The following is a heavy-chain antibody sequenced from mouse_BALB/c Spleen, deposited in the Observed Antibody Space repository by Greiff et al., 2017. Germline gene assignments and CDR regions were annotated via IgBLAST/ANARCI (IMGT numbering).Heavy chain of an antibody. J-gene: IGHJ3*01. CDR1: GFTFSSFG. V-gene: IGHV5-17*02. CDR3: AREVRLAWFAY. Sequence: EVKVVESGGGLVQPGGSRKLSCAASGFTFSSFGMHWVRQAPEKGLEWVAYISSGSSTIYYADTVKGRFTISRDNPKNTLFLQMTSLRSEDTAMYYCAREVRLAWFAYWGQGTLVTVSA. D-gene: IGHD2-14*01. CDR2: ISSGSSTI.